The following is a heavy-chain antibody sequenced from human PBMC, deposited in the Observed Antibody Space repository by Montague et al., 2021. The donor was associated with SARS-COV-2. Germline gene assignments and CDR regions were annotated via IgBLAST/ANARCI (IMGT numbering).Heavy chain of an antibody. CDR1: GGSIGSYY. CDR3: ARSLDPSGTYYLPY. J-gene: IGHJ4*02. V-gene: IGHV4-59*01. Sequence: SETLSLTCSVSGGSIGSYYWSWLRQPPGKGLEWIGHIHYSGSNIYSPSFKSRVTISIDAPKNQFSLKLSSVTAADTAVYYCARSLDPSGTYYLPYWGQGTLVTVSS. D-gene: IGHD3-10*01. CDR2: IHYSGSN.